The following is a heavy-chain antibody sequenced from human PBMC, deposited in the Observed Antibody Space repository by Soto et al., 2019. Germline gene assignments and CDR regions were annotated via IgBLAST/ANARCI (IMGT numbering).Heavy chain of an antibody. CDR3: ERQVDITGSYYYYYGMDV. Sequence: GESLKISCKGSGYSFTSYWIGWVRQMPGKGLEWMGIIYPGESDTRYSPSFQGQVTISADKSISTAYLQWSSLKASDTAMYYCERQVDITGSYYYYYGMDVWGQGTTVTVSS. V-gene: IGHV5-51*01. CDR2: IYPGESDT. J-gene: IGHJ6*02. D-gene: IGHD1-20*01. CDR1: GYSFTSYW.